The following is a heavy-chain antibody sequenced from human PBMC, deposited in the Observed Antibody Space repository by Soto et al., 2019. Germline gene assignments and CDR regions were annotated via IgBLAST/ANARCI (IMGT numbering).Heavy chain of an antibody. Sequence: NPSETLSLTCTVSGGSISSGDYYWSWIRQPPGKGLEWIGYIYYSGSTYYNPSLKSRVTISVDTSKNQFSLKLSSVTVADTAVYYCARVGAGVVVAAKLCYFDYWGQGTLVTVSS. V-gene: IGHV4-30-4*01. D-gene: IGHD2-15*01. CDR1: GGSISSGDYY. J-gene: IGHJ4*02. CDR3: ARVGAGVVVAAKLCYFDY. CDR2: IYYSGST.